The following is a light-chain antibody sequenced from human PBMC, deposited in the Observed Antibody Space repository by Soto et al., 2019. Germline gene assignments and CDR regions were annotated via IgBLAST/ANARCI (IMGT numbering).Light chain of an antibody. CDR3: QHRSSWPRS. J-gene: IGKJ1*01. CDR2: DAA. V-gene: IGKV3-11*01. Sequence: DIVLTQSPATLSLSPGDRATLSCRASQSVGTSLAWYKQQPGQAPRLLIHDAAYRASGIPERFRGSGSGTAFSLSISRLEPDDFAVYYCQHRSSWPRSFGRGTKVEV. CDR1: QSVGTS.